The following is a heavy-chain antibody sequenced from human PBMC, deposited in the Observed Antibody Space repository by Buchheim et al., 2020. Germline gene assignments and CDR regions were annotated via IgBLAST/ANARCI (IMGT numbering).Heavy chain of an antibody. D-gene: IGHD2/OR15-2a*01. Sequence: QVQLQESGPGLVKPSETLSLTCSISGDSISAYYWSWIRQPAGKGLEWIGRIYASGTTSYNPSLKSRVTMSVDTSKNQFSLKMYSVTAADTAVYYCARGSGIFDSTGHQDYYFTHWGQGTL. J-gene: IGHJ4*02. CDR3: ARGSGIFDSTGHQDYYFTH. CDR1: GDSISAYY. CDR2: IYASGTT. V-gene: IGHV4-4*07.